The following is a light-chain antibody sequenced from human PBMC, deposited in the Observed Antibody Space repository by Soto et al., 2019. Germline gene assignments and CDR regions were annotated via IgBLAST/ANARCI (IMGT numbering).Light chain of an antibody. CDR2: GAS. V-gene: IGKV3-15*01. CDR1: QSVSSN. J-gene: IGKJ2*01. Sequence: EIVMTQSPATLSVSPGERATLSCRASQSVSSNLAWYQQKPGQAPRLLIYGASTRATGIPARFSGSGSGTECTRTISSLPSEDFAVYYCQQYNNWPPLFGQGTKLEIK. CDR3: QQYNNWPPL.